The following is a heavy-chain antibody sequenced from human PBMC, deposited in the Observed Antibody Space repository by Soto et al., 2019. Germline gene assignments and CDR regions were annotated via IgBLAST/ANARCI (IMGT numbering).Heavy chain of an antibody. J-gene: IGHJ4*02. V-gene: IGHV3-30*18. CDR1: GFTFSSYG. CDR2: ISYDGSNK. D-gene: IGHD3-10*01. Sequence: QVQLVESGGGVVQPGRSLRLSCAASGFTFSSYGMHWVRQAPGKGLEWVAVISYDGSNKYYADSVKGRFTISRDNSKNTLYLQMNSLRAEDTAVYYRAKDHALYGSGSFEFDYWGQGTLVTVSS. CDR3: AKDHALYGSGSFEFDY.